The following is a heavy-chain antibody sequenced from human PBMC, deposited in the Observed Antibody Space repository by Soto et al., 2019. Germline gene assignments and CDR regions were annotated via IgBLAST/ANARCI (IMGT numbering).Heavy chain of an antibody. J-gene: IGHJ6*02. D-gene: IGHD3-10*01. CDR3: ARQKNSWFYGMDV. CDR2: ISHSGAT. V-gene: IGHV4-34*01. Sequence: SETLSLTCAVYCGSYSAYYWSWIRQPPGKGLEWIGQISHSGATDYNPSHKSRVSISGDTSKHQFSLILTSVTAADTAVYYCARQKNSWFYGMDVWGQGTTVNVSS. CDR1: CGSYSAYY.